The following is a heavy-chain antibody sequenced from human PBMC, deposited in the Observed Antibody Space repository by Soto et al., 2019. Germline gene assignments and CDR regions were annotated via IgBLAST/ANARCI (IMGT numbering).Heavy chain of an antibody. V-gene: IGHV4-34*01. Sequence: QVQLQESGPGLVKPSETLSLTCAVYGGSFSGYYWSWIRQPPGKGLEWIGEINHSGSTNYNPSLKSRVTISVDTSKNQFSLKLSSVTAADTAVYYCARGPRIVVVVAATIKFDYWGQGTLVTVSS. D-gene: IGHD2-15*01. CDR1: GGSFSGYY. J-gene: IGHJ4*02. CDR3: ARGPRIVVVVAATIKFDY. CDR2: INHSGST.